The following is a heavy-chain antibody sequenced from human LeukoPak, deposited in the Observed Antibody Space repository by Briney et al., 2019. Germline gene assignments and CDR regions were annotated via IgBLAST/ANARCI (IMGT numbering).Heavy chain of an antibody. Sequence: PSETLPLTCTVSGGSINTGDYYSSWIRQHPGKGLEWIGYIHYSGSTYYNPSLRSRVTIPGDTSKNQFSLKLISVTAADTAVYYCARGSRAEYTYGLYHYWGQGTLVTVSS. CDR3: ARGSRAEYTYGLYHY. V-gene: IGHV4-31*03. D-gene: IGHD5-18*01. CDR2: IHYSGST. CDR1: GGSINTGDYY. J-gene: IGHJ4*02.